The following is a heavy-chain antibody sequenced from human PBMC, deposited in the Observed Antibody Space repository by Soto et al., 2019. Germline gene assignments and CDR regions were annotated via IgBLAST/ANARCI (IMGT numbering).Heavy chain of an antibody. J-gene: IGHJ5*02. CDR3: ASGPRYCSTTTCFSGVTWFDP. CDR2: ISSYNGNT. V-gene: IGHV1-18*04. CDR1: GYTFTSYG. Sequence: ASVKFSCKASGYTFTSYGISWVRQGPGQGLEWMGWISSYNGNTNYAQKVQGRVTLTTDTSTSTTYMELRSLRSDDTAVYYCASGPRYCSTTTCFSGVTWFDPWGQGTLVTVSS. D-gene: IGHD2-2*01.